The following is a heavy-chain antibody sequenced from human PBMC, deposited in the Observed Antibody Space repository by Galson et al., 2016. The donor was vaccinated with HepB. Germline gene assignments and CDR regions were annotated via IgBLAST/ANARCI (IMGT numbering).Heavy chain of an antibody. D-gene: IGHD3-10*01. J-gene: IGHJ4*02. CDR3: AKDLFRDYFGSGTYRGAAAFDY. CDR2: IKQDGSEK. Sequence: SLRLSCAASGFTFSSYWMSWVRQAPGKGLEWVANIKQDGSEKYYVDSVKGRFTISRDNAKNSLYLQLNSLSTEDTAFYYCAKDLFRDYFGSGTYRGAAAFDYWGRGALVTVTS. CDR1: GFTFSSYW. V-gene: IGHV3-7*03.